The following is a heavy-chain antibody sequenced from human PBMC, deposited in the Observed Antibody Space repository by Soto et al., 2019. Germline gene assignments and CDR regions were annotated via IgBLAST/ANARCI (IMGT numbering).Heavy chain of an antibody. J-gene: IGHJ4*02. Sequence: ENRSITCTGSCGSISSISYYWGWIRQPPGNGLEWIGSIYYSGSTYYNPSLKSRFTISVDKSKNQFSLKLSSVTAADTAVYYCARHTTAVNGGYFAYWGQGTMVTVSS. D-gene: IGHD2-8*01. V-gene: IGHV4-39*01. CDR3: ARHTTAVNGGYFAY. CDR2: IYYSGST. CDR1: CGSISSISYY.